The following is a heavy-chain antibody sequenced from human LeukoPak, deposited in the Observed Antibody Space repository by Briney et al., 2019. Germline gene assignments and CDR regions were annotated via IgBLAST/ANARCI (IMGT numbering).Heavy chain of an antibody. CDR1: GYSISSGYY. V-gene: IGHV4-38-2*02. CDR3: AREGSMTARPFVSIDY. CDR2: IHTSGNT. Sequence: NASETLSLTCAVSGYSISSGYYWGWIRQPPGKGLEWIGRIHTSGNTDYNPSLQSRITMSVDTSKNQFSLKLSSVTAADTAVYYCAREGSMTARPFVSIDYWGQGTLVTVSS. J-gene: IGHJ4*02. D-gene: IGHD6-6*01.